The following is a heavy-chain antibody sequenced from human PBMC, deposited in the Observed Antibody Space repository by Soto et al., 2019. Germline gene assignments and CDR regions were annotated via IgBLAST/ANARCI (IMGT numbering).Heavy chain of an antibody. CDR2: ISISSSTI. V-gene: IGHV3-48*01. Sequence: EVHLVESGGSLVQPGGSLRLSCAASGFTFSSYSMNWVRQAPGKGLEWVSYISISSSTIYYADSVKGRFTISRDNAKNSLYLQMNSLRAEDTAVYYCARDYCSSTSCYDYWGQGTLVTVSS. CDR1: GFTFSSYS. CDR3: ARDYCSSTSCYDY. J-gene: IGHJ4*02. D-gene: IGHD2-2*01.